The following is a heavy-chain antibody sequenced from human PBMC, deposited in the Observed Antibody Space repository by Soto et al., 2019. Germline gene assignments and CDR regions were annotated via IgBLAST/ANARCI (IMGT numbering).Heavy chain of an antibody. CDR1: GYTFTSYD. D-gene: IGHD6-13*01. V-gene: IGHV1-8*01. J-gene: IGHJ5*02. CDR2: MNPNSGNT. Sequence: ASVKVSCKASGYTFTSYDINWVRQATGQGLEWMGWMNPNSGNTGYAQKFQGRVTMTRNTSISTAYMELSSLRSEDTAVYYCARATPPLDYYSSSWYGFWFDPWGQGTLVTVSS. CDR3: ARATPPLDYYSSSWYGFWFDP.